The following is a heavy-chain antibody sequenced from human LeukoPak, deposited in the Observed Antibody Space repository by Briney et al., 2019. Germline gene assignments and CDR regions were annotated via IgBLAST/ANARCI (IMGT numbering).Heavy chain of an antibody. V-gene: IGHV3-49*04. CDR3: TRDPGGPVIP. D-gene: IGHD3/OR15-3a*01. Sequence: GGSLRLSCTASGFTFGDYTMTWVRQAPGRGLEWVGFIRGKAYGGTTEYAASVKGRFTISRDDSKSIAYLQMNSLKTEDTAVYYCTRDPGGPVIPWGQGTLVTVSS. CDR1: GFTFGDYT. J-gene: IGHJ5*02. CDR2: IRGKAYGGTT.